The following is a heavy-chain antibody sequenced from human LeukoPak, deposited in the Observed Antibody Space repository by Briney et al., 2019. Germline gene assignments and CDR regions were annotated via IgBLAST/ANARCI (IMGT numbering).Heavy chain of an antibody. D-gene: IGHD3-22*01. CDR1: GFTFSSYA. CDR2: ISGSGGST. J-gene: IGHJ4*02. V-gene: IGHV3-23*01. Sequence: GGSLRLSCAPSGFTFSSYAMSWVRQAPGEGLEWVSAISGSGGSTYYADSVKGRFTISRDNSKNTLYLQMNSLRAEDTAVYYCAKMDDSSGYYSDWGQGTLVTVSS. CDR3: AKMDDSSGYYSD.